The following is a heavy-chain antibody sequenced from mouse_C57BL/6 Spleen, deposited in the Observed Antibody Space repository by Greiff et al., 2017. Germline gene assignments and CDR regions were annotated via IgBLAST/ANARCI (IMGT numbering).Heavy chain of an antibody. D-gene: IGHD1-1*01. Sequence: QVQLQQPGAELVRPGSSVKLSCKASGYTFTSYWMHWVKQRPIQGLEWISNIDPSDSETHYNQKFKDKATLTVDKSSSTAYMQLSSLTSEDSAVYYCARWKDYGTHWYFDVWGTGTTVTVSS. CDR2: IDPSDSET. CDR1: GYTFTSYW. V-gene: IGHV1-52*01. J-gene: IGHJ1*03. CDR3: ARWKDYGTHWYFDV.